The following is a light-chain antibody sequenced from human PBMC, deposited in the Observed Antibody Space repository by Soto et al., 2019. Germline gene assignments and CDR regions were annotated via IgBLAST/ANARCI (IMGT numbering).Light chain of an antibody. V-gene: IGLV1-51*01. CDR3: RTWDSSLRGV. Sequence: QSVLTQPPSVSAAPGQKVTISCSGSSSNIGRNNVCWYPQLPGTAPKLLIYDNNKRPSGIPDRFSGSKSGTSATLGITGLQNGDEADYYCRTWDSSLRGVFGGGTKVTVL. J-gene: IGLJ3*02. CDR1: SSNIGRNN. CDR2: DNN.